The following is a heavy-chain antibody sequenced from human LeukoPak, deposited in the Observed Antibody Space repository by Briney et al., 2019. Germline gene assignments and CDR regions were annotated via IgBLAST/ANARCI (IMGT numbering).Heavy chain of an antibody. CDR3: AKDRDPPRHGYSIGGFDY. J-gene: IGHJ4*02. CDR2: ISTSDDTT. V-gene: IGHV3-23*01. Sequence: GGSLRLSCAASGFTFSSYAMSWVRQAPGKGLEWVSSISTSDDTTNYADSVKGRFAISRDNSKNTLFLQLNSLRAEDTAIYYCAKDRDPPRHGYSIGGFDYWGQGTLVTVSS. D-gene: IGHD5-24*01. CDR1: GFTFSSYA.